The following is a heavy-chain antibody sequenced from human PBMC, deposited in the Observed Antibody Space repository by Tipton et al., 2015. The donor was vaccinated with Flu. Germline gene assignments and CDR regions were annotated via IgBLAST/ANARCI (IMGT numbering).Heavy chain of an antibody. CDR1: GYSFTSHW. CDR3: ASRSLTGYQSSPLDS. V-gene: IGHV5-51*01. CDR2: IYPGDSAT. Sequence: VQLVQSGAEVKKPGESLKISCQGSGYSFTSHWIGWVRQMPGKGLEWMGIIYPGDSATKYSPTFQGQVTMSADKSISTAYLQWRSLKPSDPAMYYCASRSLTGYQSSPLDSWGQGTLVTVSS. D-gene: IGHD3-9*01. J-gene: IGHJ5*01.